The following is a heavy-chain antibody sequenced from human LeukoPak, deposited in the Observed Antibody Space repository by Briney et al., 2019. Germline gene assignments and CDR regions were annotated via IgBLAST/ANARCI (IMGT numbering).Heavy chain of an antibody. V-gene: IGHV4-59*12. J-gene: IGHJ3*02. CDR2: IYYSGST. CDR1: GGSISSYY. Sequence: SETLSLTCTVSGGSISSYYWSWIRQPPGKGLEWIGYIYYSGSTNYNPSLKSRVTISVDTSKNQFSLQLNSVTPEDTAVYYCAREFLNGFDIWGQGTLVTVSS. CDR3: AREFLNGFDI.